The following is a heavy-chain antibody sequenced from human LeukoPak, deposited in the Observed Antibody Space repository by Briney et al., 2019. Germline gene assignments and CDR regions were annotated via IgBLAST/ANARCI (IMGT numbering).Heavy chain of an antibody. D-gene: IGHD3-10*01. J-gene: IGHJ6*03. Sequence: GASVKVSCKASGGTFSSNTISWVRQAPGQGLEWMGGIIPIFGTANYAQKFQGRVTITADKSTSTAYMELSSLRSEDTAVYYCARGGSGSYYTGYYYYYYMDVWGKGTTVAVSS. V-gene: IGHV1-69*06. CDR3: ARGGSGSYYTGYYYYYYMDV. CDR2: IIPIFGTA. CDR1: GGTFSSNT.